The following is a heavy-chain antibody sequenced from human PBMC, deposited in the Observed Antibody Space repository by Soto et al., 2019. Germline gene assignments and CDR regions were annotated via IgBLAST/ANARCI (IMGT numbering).Heavy chain of an antibody. D-gene: IGHD5-18*01. CDR2: INGDGRTK. J-gene: IGHJ4*02. CDR3: AREYSYGYFDY. Sequence: PGGSLRLSCAASGFSFSGYTMNWVRQAQGKGLEWISGINGDGRTKYYADSVKGRFTISRDNAKNTLYLQMNSLRAEDTAVYYCAREYSYGYFDYWGQGTLVTVSS. V-gene: IGHV3-48*04. CDR1: GFSFSGYT.